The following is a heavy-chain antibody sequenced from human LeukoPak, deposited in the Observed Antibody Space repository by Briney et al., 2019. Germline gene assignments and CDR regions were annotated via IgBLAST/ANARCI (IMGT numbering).Heavy chain of an antibody. Sequence: GGSLRLSCAASGFTFSSYEMNWVRQAPGKGLEWVSYISSSGSTIYYADSVKGRFTISRDNAKNSLYLQMNSLRAEDTAVYYCTRGEYYRSGSHPPDYWGQGTLVTVSS. CDR1: GFTFSSYE. V-gene: IGHV3-48*03. J-gene: IGHJ4*02. CDR2: ISSSGSTI. D-gene: IGHD3-10*01. CDR3: TRGEYYRSGSHPPDY.